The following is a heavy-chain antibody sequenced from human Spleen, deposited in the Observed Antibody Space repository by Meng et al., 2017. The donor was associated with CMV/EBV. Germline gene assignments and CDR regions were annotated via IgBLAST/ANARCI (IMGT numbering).Heavy chain of an antibody. CDR1: YRFSGFY. Sequence: YRFSGFYIHWVRQAPGQGLEWMGWVNPTRGATKYAQKFQGRVTMTRDTSISTAYMELGRLTSDDTAVYYCARDPRMYDDPPDNWFDPWGQGTLVTVSS. J-gene: IGHJ5*02. V-gene: IGHV1-2*02. CDR2: VNPTRGAT. D-gene: IGHD3-16*01. CDR3: ARDPRMYDDPPDNWFDP.